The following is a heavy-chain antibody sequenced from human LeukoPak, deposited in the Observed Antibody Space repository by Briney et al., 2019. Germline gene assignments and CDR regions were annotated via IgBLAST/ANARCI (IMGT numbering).Heavy chain of an antibody. J-gene: IGHJ4*02. D-gene: IGHD3-10*01. CDR3: AKDRSGSYLAWFDY. CDR1: GFTFSSYA. CDR2: ISGSSRYT. Sequence: PGGSLRLSCAASGFTFSSYAMNWVRQAPGKGLEWVSSISGSSRYTYYADSVKGRFTISRDNAKNSLYLEMNSLRAEDMAVYYCAKDRSGSYLAWFDYWGQGTLVTVSS. V-gene: IGHV3-21*01.